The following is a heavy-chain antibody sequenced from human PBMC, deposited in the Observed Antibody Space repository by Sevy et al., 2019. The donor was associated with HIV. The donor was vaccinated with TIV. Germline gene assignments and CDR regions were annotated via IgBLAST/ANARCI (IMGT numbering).Heavy chain of an antibody. CDR1: GFIFSNYP. D-gene: IGHD2-2*01. CDR3: AKRYCSTITCYDDDFWNPYYFYGLDV. J-gene: IGHJ6*02. CDR2: ISAGGTTT. Sequence: GGSLRLSCAASGFIFSNYPMSWVRHSPGKGLEWVSDISAGGTTTYYADSVEGRFTISRDNSKNTVSLQMNGPGAEDTAIYYCAKRYCSTITCYDDDFWNPYYFYGLDVWGQGISVTVSS. V-gene: IGHV3-23*01.